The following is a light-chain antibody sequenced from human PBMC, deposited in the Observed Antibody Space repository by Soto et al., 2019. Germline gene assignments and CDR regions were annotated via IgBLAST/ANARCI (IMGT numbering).Light chain of an antibody. V-gene: IGKV1-6*01. Sequence: AIPMTQSPSSLSASVGDRVIITCRASQAIRNDLGCYQQKPGKAPKLLIYTASTLQSGVPSRFSGSGSGADFALTTRSLPHEEYATYYCFHYYSYPRTFGQGTKVDIK. CDR2: TAS. CDR1: QAIRND. CDR3: FHYYSYPRT. J-gene: IGKJ1*01.